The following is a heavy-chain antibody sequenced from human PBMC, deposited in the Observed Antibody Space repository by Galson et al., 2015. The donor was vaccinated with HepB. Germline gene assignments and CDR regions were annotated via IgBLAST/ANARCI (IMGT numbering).Heavy chain of an antibody. D-gene: IGHD2/OR15-2a*01. Sequence: SLRLSCAASGFPFSTYTMSWVRQAPGKGLEWVSYINTIGSAIYYADSVKGRFTISRDNAKNSLYLQLNSLRDDDTAVYYCARGLLKTIDSWGQGTLVTVSS. V-gene: IGHV3-48*02. CDR3: ARGLLKTIDS. CDR2: INTIGSAI. J-gene: IGHJ4*02. CDR1: GFPFSTYT.